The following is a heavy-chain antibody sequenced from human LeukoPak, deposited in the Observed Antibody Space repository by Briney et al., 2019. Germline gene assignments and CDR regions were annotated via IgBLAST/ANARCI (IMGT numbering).Heavy chain of an antibody. Sequence: SQTLSLTCTVSGGSISSGGYYWSWIRQHPGKGLEWIGYIYYSGSTYYNPSLKSRVTISVDTSKNQFSLKLSSVTAADTAVYYRARDNGRGYCSSTSCYSDAFDIWGQGTMVTVSS. J-gene: IGHJ3*02. CDR2: IYYSGST. CDR1: GGSISSGGYY. D-gene: IGHD2-2*01. V-gene: IGHV4-31*03. CDR3: ARDNGRGYCSSTSCYSDAFDI.